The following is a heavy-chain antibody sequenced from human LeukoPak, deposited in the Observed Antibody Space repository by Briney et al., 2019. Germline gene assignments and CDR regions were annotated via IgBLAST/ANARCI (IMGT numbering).Heavy chain of an antibody. CDR3: ARGLNYVVY. D-gene: IGHD3-10*02. J-gene: IGHJ4*02. CDR2: INHSGST. V-gene: IGHV4-34*01. CDR1: GGSFSGYY. Sequence: SETLSLTCAVYGGSFSGYYWSWIRQPPGKGPEWIGEINHSGSTNYNPSLKSRVTISVDASKNQFSLKLRTATAADTAVYYCARGLNYVVYWGQGTLVTVSS.